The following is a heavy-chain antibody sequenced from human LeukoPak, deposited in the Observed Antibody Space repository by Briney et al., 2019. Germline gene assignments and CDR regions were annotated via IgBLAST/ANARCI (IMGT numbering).Heavy chain of an antibody. Sequence: GGFLRLSCAASGFTVSSNYMSWVRQAPGKGLEWVSVIYSGGSTYYADSVKGRFTISRDNSKNTLYLQMNSLRAEDTAVYYCAKESKTRIAALDFWGQGTLVTVSS. D-gene: IGHD6-13*01. CDR3: AKESKTRIAALDF. V-gene: IGHV3-53*01. J-gene: IGHJ4*02. CDR1: GFTVSSNY. CDR2: IYSGGST.